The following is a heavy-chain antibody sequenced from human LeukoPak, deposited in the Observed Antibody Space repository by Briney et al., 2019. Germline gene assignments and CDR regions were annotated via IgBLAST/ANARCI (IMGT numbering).Heavy chain of an antibody. J-gene: IGHJ6*02. CDR3: ARDGKSVAGAIYYYGIDV. V-gene: IGHV3-11*05. CDR2: IVGSSSHT. D-gene: IGHD6-19*01. Sequence: GGSLRLSCAASGFTLSDYYMSWIRQAPGKGLEWVSYIVGSSSHTDYADSVKGRFTVSRDNAKNSLYLQMSSLRDEDTAVYYCARDGKSVAGAIYYYGIDVWGQGTTVTVSS. CDR1: GFTLSDYY.